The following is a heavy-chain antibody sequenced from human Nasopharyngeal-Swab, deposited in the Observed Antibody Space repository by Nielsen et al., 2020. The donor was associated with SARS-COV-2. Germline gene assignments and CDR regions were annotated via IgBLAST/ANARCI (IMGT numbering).Heavy chain of an antibody. Sequence: SETLSLTCSVSGDSITTGPYYWSWIRQHPGKGLEWIGYISYSGSTYYNPSLKSRLSISVDTSKNQFSLDLTSVTAADTAVYYCAGVESAPQTYYYYMDVWGKGTTVTVSS. V-gene: IGHV4-31*03. J-gene: IGHJ6*03. CDR3: AGVESAPQTYYYYMDV. CDR1: GDSITTGPYY. CDR2: ISYSGST.